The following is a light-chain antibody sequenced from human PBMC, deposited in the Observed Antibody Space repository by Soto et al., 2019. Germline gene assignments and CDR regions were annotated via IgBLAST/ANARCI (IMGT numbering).Light chain of an antibody. CDR1: QSINTW. Sequence: DIQMTQSPSTLSASVGDRVTITCRASQSINTWLTWYQQKPGRAPKLLIYKASTLEAGVPSRFSGSGSGTEFFLTINTLQSDDVATYYCQHYNSYSEFSFGPGTKVDIK. CDR3: QHYNSYSEFS. CDR2: KAS. V-gene: IGKV1-5*03. J-gene: IGKJ3*01.